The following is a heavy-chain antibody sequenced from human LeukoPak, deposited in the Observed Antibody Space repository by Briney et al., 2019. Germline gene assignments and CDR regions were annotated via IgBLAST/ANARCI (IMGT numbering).Heavy chain of an antibody. CDR1: AFTFGSYD. V-gene: IGHV3-13*01. D-gene: IGHD3-10*01. J-gene: IGHJ2*01. Sequence: GGSLRLSCAASAFTFGSYDMHWVRQGTGRGLEWVSGISTSGDTHYADSVKGRFTISRENAKNSLYIQMTSLRAGDPAVYYCAREKLGSGFWYFDLWGRGTLVTVPS. CDR2: ISTSGDT. CDR3: AREKLGSGFWYFDL.